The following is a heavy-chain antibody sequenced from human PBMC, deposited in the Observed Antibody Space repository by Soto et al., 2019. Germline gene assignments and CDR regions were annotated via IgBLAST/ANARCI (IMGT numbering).Heavy chain of an antibody. D-gene: IGHD2-2*01. V-gene: IGHV1-46*01. CDR3: ARDLGCISTSCYRALDY. J-gene: IGHJ4*02. CDR1: GYTFTSYY. Sequence: ASVKVSCKASGYTFTSYYMHWVRQAPGQGLEWMGIINPSGGSTSYAQKFQGRVTMTRGTSTSTVYMELSSLRSEDTAVYYCARDLGCISTSCYRALDYWGQGTLVTVSS. CDR2: INPSGGST.